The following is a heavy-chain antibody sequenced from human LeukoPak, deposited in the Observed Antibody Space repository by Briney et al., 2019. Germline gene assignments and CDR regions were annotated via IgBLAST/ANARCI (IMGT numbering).Heavy chain of an antibody. CDR1: GFTFSSYS. V-gene: IGHV3-21*01. Sequence: GGSLRLSRAASGFTFSSYSMNWVRQAPGKGLEWVSSISSSSSYIYYADSVKGRFTISRDNAKNSLYLQMNSLRAEDTAVYYCARDLYYDSSGKFYNWFDPWGQGTLVTVSS. CDR2: ISSSSSYI. D-gene: IGHD3-22*01. CDR3: ARDLYYDSSGKFYNWFDP. J-gene: IGHJ5*02.